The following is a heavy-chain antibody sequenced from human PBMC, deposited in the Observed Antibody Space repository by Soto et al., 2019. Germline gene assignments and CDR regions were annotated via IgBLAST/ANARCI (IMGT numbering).Heavy chain of an antibody. CDR3: TRWGHCTDGVFSALDH. D-gene: IGHD2-8*01. V-gene: IGHV4-59*08. Sequence: QVQLQESGPGLVKPSETLSLTCTVSGVSISTYYWSWIRQPPGKGLEWIGYIYYGGSANYNPSIKGRVTISVDWSKTQFSLKPNSATAADTAVYYCTRWGHCTDGVFSALDHWGQGTLVTVSS. CDR2: IYYGGSA. CDR1: GVSISTYY. J-gene: IGHJ4*02.